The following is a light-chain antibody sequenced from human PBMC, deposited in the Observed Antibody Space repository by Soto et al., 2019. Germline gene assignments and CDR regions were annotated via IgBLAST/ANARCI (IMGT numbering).Light chain of an antibody. J-gene: IGLJ3*02. Sequence: QSVLTQPASVSGSPGQSITISCTGTSSDIGRYNLVSWYQQHPGKPPKLMIYEATKRPSGVSNRFSGSKSGNTASLTISGLQAEDEADYYCSLYASTNTLMFGGGTKVTVL. CDR2: EAT. CDR1: SSDIGRYNL. V-gene: IGLV2-23*02. CDR3: SLYASTNTLM.